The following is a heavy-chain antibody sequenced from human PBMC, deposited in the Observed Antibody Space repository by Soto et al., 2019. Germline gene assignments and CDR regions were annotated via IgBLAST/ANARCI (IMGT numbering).Heavy chain of an antibody. Sequence: GGSLRLSCAASGFTFSSYAMSWVRQAPGKGLEWVSAISGSGGSTYYADSVKGRFTISRDNSKNTLYLQMNSLRAEDTAVYYCAKGGRYCSGGSCSHYYYYYMDVWGKGTTVTVSS. V-gene: IGHV3-23*01. CDR3: AKGGRYCSGGSCSHYYYYYMDV. D-gene: IGHD2-15*01. CDR1: GFTFSSYA. CDR2: ISGSGGST. J-gene: IGHJ6*03.